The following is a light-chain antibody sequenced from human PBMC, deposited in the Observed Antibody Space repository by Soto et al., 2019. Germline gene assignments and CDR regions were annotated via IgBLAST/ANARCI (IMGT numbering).Light chain of an antibody. J-gene: IGLJ1*01. CDR2: EVS. CDR1: NSDVCGYKY. CDR3: SSYAGSNNFYV. Sequence: QSGLIHPPPTSQTPAQSVTTSPTCHNSDVCGYKYVSWYQQHPGKAPKLMIYEVSKRPSGVPDRFSGSKSDNTASLTVSGLQAEDEADYYCSSYAGSNNFYVFGTGTKVTVL. V-gene: IGLV2-8*01.